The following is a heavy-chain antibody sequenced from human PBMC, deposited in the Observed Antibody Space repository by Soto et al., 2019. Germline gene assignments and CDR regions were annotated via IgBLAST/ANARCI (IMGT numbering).Heavy chain of an antibody. Sequence: EVQLLESGGGLVQPGGSLRLACAASGFTFSSYAMSWVRQSPGQGLEWVSAISVSGGSTYYADSVKGRFTIARDNSKNTMYLQMNSVRAEDTAGYYCEKWDDGSGSYTYFIVSWCQGTLVTVSS. CDR3: EKWDDGSGSYTYFIVS. J-gene: IGHJ4*02. CDR1: GFTFSSYA. D-gene: IGHD3-10*01. V-gene: IGHV3-23*01. CDR2: ISVSGGST.